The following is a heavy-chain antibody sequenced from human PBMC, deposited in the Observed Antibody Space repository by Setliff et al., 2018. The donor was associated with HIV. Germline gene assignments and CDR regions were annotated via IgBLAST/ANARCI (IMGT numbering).Heavy chain of an antibody. V-gene: IGHV4-34*01. CDR2: INHSGST. Sequence: PSETLSLTCAVYDGSFSAYYWSWIRQPPGKGLEWIGEINHSGSTNHNPSLKSRVTMSVDTSKNQFSLKLSSVTAADTAVYYCARRWVIAAGNWFDPWGQGTLVTVSS. CDR1: DGSFSAYY. D-gene: IGHD6-13*01. J-gene: IGHJ5*02. CDR3: ARRWVIAAGNWFDP.